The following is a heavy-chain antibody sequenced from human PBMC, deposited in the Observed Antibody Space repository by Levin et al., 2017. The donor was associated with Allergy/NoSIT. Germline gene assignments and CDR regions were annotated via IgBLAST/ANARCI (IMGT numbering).Heavy chain of an antibody. D-gene: IGHD6-6*01. Sequence: SGPTLVKPTQTLTLTCTFSGFSLSTSVMCVSWIRQPPGKALEWLALIDWDDDKYYSTSLKTRLTISKDTSKNQVVLTMTNMDPVDTATYYCARMGQLGYYYYGMDVWGQGTTVTVSS. CDR1: GFSLSTSVMC. V-gene: IGHV2-70*01. CDR3: ARMGQLGYYYYGMDV. CDR2: IDWDDDK. J-gene: IGHJ6*02.